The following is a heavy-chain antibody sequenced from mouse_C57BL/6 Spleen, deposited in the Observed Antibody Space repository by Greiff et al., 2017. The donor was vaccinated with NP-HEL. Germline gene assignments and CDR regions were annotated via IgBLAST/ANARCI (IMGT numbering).Heavy chain of an antibody. V-gene: IGHV3-6*01. CDR2: ISYDGSN. J-gene: IGHJ4*01. CDR1: GYSITSGYY. Sequence: DVHLVESGPGLVKPSQSLSLTCSVTGYSITSGYYWNWIRQFPGNKLEWMGYISYDGSNNYNPSLKNRISITRDTSKNQFFLKLNSVTTEDTATYYCARGEGIYYDYDGGEYAMDYWGQGTSVTVSS. D-gene: IGHD2-4*01. CDR3: ARGEGIYYDYDGGEYAMDY.